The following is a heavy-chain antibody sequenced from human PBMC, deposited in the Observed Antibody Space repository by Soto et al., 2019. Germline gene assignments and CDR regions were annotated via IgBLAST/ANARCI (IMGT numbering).Heavy chain of an antibody. V-gene: IGHV3-30*18. CDR3: AKDRRIESALAEGMDV. CDR2: ISYDGSNK. J-gene: IGHJ6*02. Sequence: GGSLRLSCAASGFTFSSYGMHWVRQAPGKGLEWVAVISYDGSNKYYADSVKGRFTISRDNSKNTLSLQMNSLRAEDTALYYCAKDRRIESALAEGMDVWGQGTTVTVSS. CDR1: GFTFSSYG. D-gene: IGHD1-26*01.